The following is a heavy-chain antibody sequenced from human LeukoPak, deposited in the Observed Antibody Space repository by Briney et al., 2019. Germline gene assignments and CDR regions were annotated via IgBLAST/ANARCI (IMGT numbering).Heavy chain of an antibody. D-gene: IGHD6-19*01. CDR2: ISSSGSAI. CDR3: ARGGSLGY. CDR1: GFTFSSYE. V-gene: IGHV3-48*03. J-gene: IGHJ4*02. Sequence: GSLSLSCAASGFTFSSYEMNWVRQVPGKGLEWVSKISSSGSAIYYADSVKGRLTISRDNAKSTLYLQMNSLRVEDTAVYYCARGGSLGYWGQGTLVTVSS.